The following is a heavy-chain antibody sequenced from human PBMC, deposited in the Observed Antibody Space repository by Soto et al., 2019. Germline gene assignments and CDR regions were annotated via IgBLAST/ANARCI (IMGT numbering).Heavy chain of an antibody. J-gene: IGHJ4*02. CDR3: AKDAVPGDGLWLVAD. CDR1: GFTFSSYA. Sequence: EVQLLESGGGLVQPGGSLRLSCAASGFTFSSYAMSWVRQAPGKGLEWVSAISGSGGSTYYADSVKGRFTISRDNSNNTVYLQMNSLRAEDTALYYCAKDAVPGDGLWLVADWGQGTLVTVS. D-gene: IGHD2-21*02. CDR2: ISGSGGST. V-gene: IGHV3-23*01.